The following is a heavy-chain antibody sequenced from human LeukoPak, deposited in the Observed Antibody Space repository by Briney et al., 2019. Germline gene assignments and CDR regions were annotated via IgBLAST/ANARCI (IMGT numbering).Heavy chain of an antibody. Sequence: GGSLRLSCAASGFTFSTYAMSWLRQAPGKGLEWVSAISGSGGSTYYADSVKGRFTIPRDNSKNTLYLQMNSLRAEDTAVYYCAKGAAYCGGDCRFNYYYYGMDVWGQGTTVTVSS. CDR3: AKGAAYCGGDCRFNYYYYGMDV. CDR2: ISGSGGST. D-gene: IGHD2-21*02. CDR1: GFTFSTYA. J-gene: IGHJ6*02. V-gene: IGHV3-23*01.